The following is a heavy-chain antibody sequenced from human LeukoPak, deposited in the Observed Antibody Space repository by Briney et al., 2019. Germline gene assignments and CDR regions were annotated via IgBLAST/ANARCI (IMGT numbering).Heavy chain of an antibody. D-gene: IGHD3-10*01. J-gene: IGHJ5*02. CDR1: GGSISSSSYY. CDR3: ARHYYGSGSYRNNWFDP. CDR2: IYYTGST. V-gene: IGHV4-39*01. Sequence: SETLSLTCTVSGGSISSSSYYWGWIRQPPGTGLEWIGSIYYTGSTYYNPSLTSRVTISIDTSKNQFSLKLSSVTAADTAVYYCARHYYGSGSYRNNWFDPWGQGTLVTVSS.